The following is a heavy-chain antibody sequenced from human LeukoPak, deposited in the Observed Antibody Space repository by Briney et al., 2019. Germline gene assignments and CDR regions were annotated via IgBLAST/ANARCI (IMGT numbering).Heavy chain of an antibody. V-gene: IGHV3-7*01. Sequence: GGSLRLSCAASGFTFSSYWMNWVRQAPGKGLEWVANIKQDGSEKYYVDSVQGRFTISRDNTKNTLYLQMNSLRAEDTAVYYCARDGVGAFDIWGQGTMVTVSS. J-gene: IGHJ3*02. D-gene: IGHD3-10*01. CDR3: ARDGVGAFDI. CDR1: GFTFSSYW. CDR2: IKQDGSEK.